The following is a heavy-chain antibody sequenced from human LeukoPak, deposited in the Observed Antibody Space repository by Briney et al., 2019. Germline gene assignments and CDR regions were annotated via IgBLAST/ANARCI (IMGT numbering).Heavy chain of an antibody. CDR1: GFPFSSYS. Sequence: PGGSLRLSCAASGFPFSSYSMHWVRQAPGKGLEWLSYISSSTTIYNADSVRGRFTISRDNAKNSLFLQMNSLRAEDTAVYSCARGGGFCGSTSCYGIDSWGQGTLVTVSP. D-gene: IGHD2-2*01. V-gene: IGHV3-48*01. CDR3: ARGGGFCGSTSCYGIDS. CDR2: ISSSTTI. J-gene: IGHJ4*02.